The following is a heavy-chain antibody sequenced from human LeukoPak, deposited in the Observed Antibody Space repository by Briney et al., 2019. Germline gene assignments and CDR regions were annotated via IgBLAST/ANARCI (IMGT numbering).Heavy chain of an antibody. V-gene: IGHV3-23*01. CDR1: GFTFSSYA. CDR3: ARLDYGDYAPDY. CDR2: ISGSDGST. J-gene: IGHJ4*02. Sequence: GGSLRLSCAASGFTFSSYAMSWVRQAPGKGLEWVSAISGSDGSTYYADSVKGRFTISRDNAKNSLYLQMNSLRAEDTAVYYCARLDYGDYAPDYWGQGTLVTVSS. D-gene: IGHD4-17*01.